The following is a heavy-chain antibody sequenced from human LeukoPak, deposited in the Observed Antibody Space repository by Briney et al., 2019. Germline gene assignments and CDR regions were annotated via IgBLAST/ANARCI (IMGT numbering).Heavy chain of an antibody. D-gene: IGHD6-13*01. Sequence: SGTLSHTCAVYGGSFSGYYWSLIRQPPRKGLEGMGEINHSGSTNYNPQLKSRVPISVDPSKNQFSLKLSSVTGEATALYYCARGSSSWYVGHNWLDPWGQGTLVTVSS. J-gene: IGHJ5*02. V-gene: IGHV4-34*01. CDR2: INHSGST. CDR3: ARGSSSWYVGHNWLDP. CDR1: GGSFSGYY.